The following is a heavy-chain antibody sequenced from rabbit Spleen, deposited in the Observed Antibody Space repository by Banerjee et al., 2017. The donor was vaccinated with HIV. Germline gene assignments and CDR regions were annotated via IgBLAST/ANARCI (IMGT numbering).Heavy chain of an antibody. V-gene: IGHV1S47*01. Sequence: EESGGGLFQPGGSLALTCKASGFDFSSNAMCWVRQAPGKRPEWIACIYNGDGSIYYANWAKGRFTISKTSSTTVTLQMTSLTAADTATYFCARDLASSTGIYYGLWGQGTLVTVS. CDR3: ARDLASSTGIYYGL. D-gene: IGHD1-1*01. CDR2: IYNGDGSI. J-gene: IGHJ4*01. CDR1: GFDFSSNA.